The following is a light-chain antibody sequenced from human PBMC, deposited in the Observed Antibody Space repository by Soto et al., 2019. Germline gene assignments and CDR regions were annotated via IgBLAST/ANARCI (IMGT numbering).Light chain of an antibody. CDR2: AAS. CDR3: QKYHSGSRLT. V-gene: IGKV1-27*01. J-gene: IGKJ4*02. Sequence: DIQMTQSPSSLSASVGDRVTITCRASQGISDYLAWYQQKPGKVPKLLIYAASTLQAGVPSRFSGSGSGTTFTPPTSSLQPEDDATYYCQKYHSGSRLTFGGGTKVEIK. CDR1: QGISDY.